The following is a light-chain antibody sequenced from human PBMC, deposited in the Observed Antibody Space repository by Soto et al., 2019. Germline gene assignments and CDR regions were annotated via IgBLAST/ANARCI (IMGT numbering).Light chain of an antibody. Sequence: QSVLTQPPSVSGAPGQRVTISWTGSSSNIGAGYDVHWYQQLPGTAPKLLIYGNSNRPSGVPDRFSGSKSGTSASLAITGLQAEDEADYYCQSYDRSLSGSVFGGGTKLTVL. V-gene: IGLV1-40*01. CDR2: GNS. CDR3: QSYDRSLSGSV. J-gene: IGLJ3*02. CDR1: SSNIGAGYD.